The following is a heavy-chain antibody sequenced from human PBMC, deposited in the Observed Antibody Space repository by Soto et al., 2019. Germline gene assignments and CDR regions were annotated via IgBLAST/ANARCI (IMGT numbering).Heavy chain of an antibody. Sequence: LRRPLSLTCAVSGGSISSSNWWSWVRQPPGKGLEWIGEIYHSGSTNYNPSLKSRITINPDTPKNQFSLQLNSVTPEDTAVYYCVRDVDSSGWSSRFDPWGQGTLVTVSS. V-gene: IGHV4-4*02. J-gene: IGHJ5*02. CDR3: VRDVDSSGWSSRFDP. CDR2: IYHSGST. D-gene: IGHD6-19*01. CDR1: GGSISSSNW.